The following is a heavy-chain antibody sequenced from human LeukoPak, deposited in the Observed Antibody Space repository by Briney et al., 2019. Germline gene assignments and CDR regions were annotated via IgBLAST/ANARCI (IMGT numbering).Heavy chain of an antibody. J-gene: IGHJ4*02. CDR1: GFSFSTYS. CDR2: ISRRGETI. CDR3: ARISKYSSRYYVM. V-gene: IGHV3-48*01. D-gene: IGHD6-13*01. Sequence: PGGSLRLSCAVSGFSFSTYSWNWVRQTPGKGLEWISYISRRGETIFYADSVKGRFTISRDNVNSFLYLQMNSLRAEDTALYYCARISKYSSRYYVMGAQGTLVTVSS.